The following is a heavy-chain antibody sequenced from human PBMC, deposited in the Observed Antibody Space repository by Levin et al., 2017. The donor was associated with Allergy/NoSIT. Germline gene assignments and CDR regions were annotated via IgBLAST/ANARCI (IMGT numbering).Heavy chain of an antibody. CDR1: GYSISSGYY. CDR3: ATRAPPHAFDI. V-gene: IGHV4-38-2*01. J-gene: IGHJ3*02. CDR2: IYHSGST. Sequence: SQTLSLTCAVSGYSISSGYYWGWIRQPPGKGLEWIGSIYHSGSTYYNPSLKSRVTISVDTSKNQFSLKLSSVTAADTAVCYCATRAPPHAFDIWGQGTMVTVSS.